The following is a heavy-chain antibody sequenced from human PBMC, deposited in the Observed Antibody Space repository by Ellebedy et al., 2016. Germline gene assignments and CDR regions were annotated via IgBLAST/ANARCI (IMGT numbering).Heavy chain of an antibody. V-gene: IGHV3-23*01. J-gene: IGHJ2*01. CDR1: GFTFSSYA. CDR2: ISGSGGST. Sequence: GESLKISCAASGFTFSSYAMSWVRQAPGKGLEWVSAISGSGGSTYFADSMKGRFTISRDNSKNIVYLQMNSLRVDDTAVYYCARDQATNYWYFDLWGRGTLVTVSS. D-gene: IGHD1/OR15-1a*01. CDR3: ARDQATNYWYFDL.